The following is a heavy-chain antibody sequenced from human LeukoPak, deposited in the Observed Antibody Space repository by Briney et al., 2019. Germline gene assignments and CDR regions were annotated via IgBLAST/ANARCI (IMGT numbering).Heavy chain of an antibody. J-gene: IGHJ3*02. V-gene: IGHV4-4*02. D-gene: IGHD3-3*01. CDR1: GGSISSSNW. CDR2: IYHSGST. Sequence: SETLSLTCAVSGGSISSSNWWSWVRQPPGKGLEWIGEIYHSGSTNYNPSLKSRVTISVDTSKNQFSLKLSSVTAADTAVYYCARPRPFTIFGVVIEGAFDIWGQGTMVTVSS. CDR3: ARPRPFTIFGVVIEGAFDI.